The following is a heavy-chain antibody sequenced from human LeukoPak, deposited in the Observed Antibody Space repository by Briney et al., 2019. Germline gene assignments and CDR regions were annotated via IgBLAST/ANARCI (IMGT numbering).Heavy chain of an antibody. CDR3: AKNDRYCSGGSCYSRFDY. J-gene: IGHJ4*02. D-gene: IGHD2-15*01. CDR2: ISGSGGST. V-gene: IGHV3-23*01. CDR1: GFTFSSYA. Sequence: GGSLRLSCAASGFTFSSYAMSWVRQAPGKGLEWVSAISGSGGSTYYADSVKGRFTISRDNSKNTLYLQMNSLRAEDTAVYYCAKNDRYCSGGSCYSRFDYWGQGTLVTVSS.